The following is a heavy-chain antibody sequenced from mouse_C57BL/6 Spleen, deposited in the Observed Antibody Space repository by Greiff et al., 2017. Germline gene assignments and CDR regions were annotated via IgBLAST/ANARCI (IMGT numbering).Heavy chain of an antibody. D-gene: IGHD2-5*01. CDR3: ARTAYYSNYFWYFDV. V-gene: IGHV1-18*01. CDR1: GYTFTDYN. J-gene: IGHJ1*03. Sequence: EVQLQQSGPELVKPGASVKIPCKASGYTFTDYNMDWVKQSHGKSLEWIGDINPNNGGTNYNQKFKGKATLTVDKSSSTAYMELRSLTSEDTAVYYCARTAYYSNYFWYFDVWGTGTTVTVSS. CDR2: INPNNGGT.